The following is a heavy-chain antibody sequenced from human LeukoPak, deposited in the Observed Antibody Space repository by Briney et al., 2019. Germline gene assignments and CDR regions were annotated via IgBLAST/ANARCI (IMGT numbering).Heavy chain of an antibody. CDR3: ARDNTMVRGGYDY. Sequence: PSETLSLTCTVSGGSISSYYWSWIRQPPGKGLEWIGYIYYSGSTNYNPSLKGRVTISVDTSKNQFSLKLSSVTAADTAVYYCARDNTMVRGGYDYWGQGTLVTVSS. CDR1: GGSISSYY. J-gene: IGHJ4*02. V-gene: IGHV4-59*01. CDR2: IYYSGST. D-gene: IGHD3-10*01.